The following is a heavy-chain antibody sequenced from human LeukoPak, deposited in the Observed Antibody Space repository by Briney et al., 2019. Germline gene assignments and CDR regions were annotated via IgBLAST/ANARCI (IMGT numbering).Heavy chain of an antibody. CDR1: GFTFSSYS. CDR2: ISSGSSYI. Sequence: GGSLRLSCAASGFTFSSYSMNWVRQAPGKGLEWVSSISSGSSYIYYADSVKGRFTISRDNAKNSLYLQMNSLRAEDTAVYYCARDAIFGVVTMLHDPWGQGTLVTVSS. D-gene: IGHD3-3*01. CDR3: ARDAIFGVVTMLHDP. V-gene: IGHV3-21*01. J-gene: IGHJ5*02.